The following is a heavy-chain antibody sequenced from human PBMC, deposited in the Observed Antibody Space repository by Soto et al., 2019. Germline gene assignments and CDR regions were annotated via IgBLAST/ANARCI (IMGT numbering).Heavy chain of an antibody. J-gene: IGHJ6*02. D-gene: IGHD6-19*01. Sequence: ASVKVSCKASGYTFTGYYMHWVRHAPGQGLEWMGWINPYRGGPNYAQKSQGWVTMTRDTSISTAYMELSRLRSDDTAVYYCARDKEAGTDYYYGMDVWGQGTTVTVSS. CDR2: INPYRGGP. V-gene: IGHV1-2*04. CDR1: GYTFTGYY. CDR3: ARDKEAGTDYYYGMDV.